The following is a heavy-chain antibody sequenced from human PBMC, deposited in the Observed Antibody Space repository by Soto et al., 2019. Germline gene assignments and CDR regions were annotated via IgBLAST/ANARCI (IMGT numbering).Heavy chain of an antibody. CDR1: GFTFSSYA. CDR3: ARSGGNYFDY. J-gene: IGHJ4*02. V-gene: IGHV3-30-3*01. CDR2: ISYDGSNK. Sequence: QVQLVESGGGVVQPGRSLRLSCAASGFTFSSYAMHWVRQAPGKGLEWVAVISYDGSNKYYADSVKGRFTISRDNSKNTLYLQMNSLRAEDTAVYYCARSGGNYFDYWGQGTLVTVSS. D-gene: IGHD3-16*01.